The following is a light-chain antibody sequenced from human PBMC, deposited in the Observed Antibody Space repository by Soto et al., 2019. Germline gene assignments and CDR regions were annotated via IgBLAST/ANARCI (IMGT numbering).Light chain of an antibody. V-gene: IGKV3-20*01. CDR2: GAS. CDR1: QSVSSSY. Sequence: IVLTQSPGTLSLSPGERATLSCRASQSVSSSYLAWYQQKPGQAPRLPIYGASSRASGVPDRFSGSGSGTDFNFTIGRLEPEDFAMYYCQQYSDSPPTFGQGTKVDIK. J-gene: IGKJ1*01. CDR3: QQYSDSPPT.